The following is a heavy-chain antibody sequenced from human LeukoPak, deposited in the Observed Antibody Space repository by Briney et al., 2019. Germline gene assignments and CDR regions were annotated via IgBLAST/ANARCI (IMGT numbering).Heavy chain of an antibody. CDR1: GYSFNSYG. J-gene: IGHJ4*02. D-gene: IGHD3-22*01. CDR3: ARDPPHYDSSGYYFGY. CDR2: INPNSGGT. V-gene: IGHV1-2*02. Sequence: ASVKVSCKASGYSFNSYGITWVRQAPGQGLEWMGWINPNSGGTNYAQKFQGRVTMTRDTSISTAYMELSRLRSDDTAVYYCARDPPHYDSSGYYFGYWGQGTLVTVSS.